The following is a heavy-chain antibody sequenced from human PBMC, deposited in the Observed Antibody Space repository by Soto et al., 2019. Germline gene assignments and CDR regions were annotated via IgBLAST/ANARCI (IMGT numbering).Heavy chain of an antibody. Sequence: QVQLQESGPGLVKPSETLSLNCTVSGGSVSSGSFYWTWIRQPPGKGLEWIGYIYNSETTNYNPPLKRRVTMLVDTSKNQFSLILTSVTAADTAVYSCARDRILDGLDVWGQGTTVTVSS. J-gene: IGHJ6*02. V-gene: IGHV4-61*01. CDR2: IYNSETT. CDR3: ARDRILDGLDV. CDR1: GGSVSSGSFY.